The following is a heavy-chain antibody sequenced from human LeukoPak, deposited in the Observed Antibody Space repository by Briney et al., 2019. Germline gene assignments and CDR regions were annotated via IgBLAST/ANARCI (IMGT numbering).Heavy chain of an antibody. D-gene: IGHD2-21*01. CDR3: ARRIPQDGGNAFDI. CDR1: GGFISSDY. CDR2: IYTSGST. J-gene: IGHJ3*02. Sequence: PSETLSLTCTVSGGFISSDYWSWIRQPAGKGLEWIGRIYTSGSTNYNPSLKSRVTMSVDTSKSQFSLKLSFVTAADTAVYYCARRIPQDGGNAFDIWGQGTMVTVSS. V-gene: IGHV4-4*07.